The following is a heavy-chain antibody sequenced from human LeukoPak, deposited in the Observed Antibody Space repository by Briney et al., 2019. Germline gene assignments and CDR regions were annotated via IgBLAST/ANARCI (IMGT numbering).Heavy chain of an antibody. CDR1: GFTFSSYG. CDR2: ISYDGSNK. V-gene: IGHV3-30*18. D-gene: IGHD4-17*01. J-gene: IGHJ6*02. CDR3: AKDRMTTVTSYYGMDV. Sequence: GGSLRLSCAASGFTFSSYGMHWVRQAPGKGLEWVAVISYDGSNKYYADSVKGRFTISRDNSKNTLYPQMNSLRAEDTAVCYCAKDRMTTVTSYYGMDVWGQGTTVTVSS.